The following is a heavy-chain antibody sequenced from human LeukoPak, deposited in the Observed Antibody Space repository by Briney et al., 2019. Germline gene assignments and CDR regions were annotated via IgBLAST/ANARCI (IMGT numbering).Heavy chain of an antibody. CDR3: ARLLDNDISGDPDTFDV. CDR1: GGSLSGHY. CDR2: VSYTGRT. Sequence: SETLSLTCTVSGGSLSGHYWSWIRQPPGERLEWIGYVSYTGRTKYKPSLQSRVTISIDTSKSQFSLKLTSVTSADTAVYSCARLLDNDISGDPDTFDVWGQGTTVIVSS. D-gene: IGHD3-22*01. V-gene: IGHV4-59*11. J-gene: IGHJ3*01.